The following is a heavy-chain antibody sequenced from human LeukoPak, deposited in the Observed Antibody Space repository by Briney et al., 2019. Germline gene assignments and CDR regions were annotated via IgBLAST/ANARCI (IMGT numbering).Heavy chain of an antibody. D-gene: IGHD3-9*01. CDR2: INPNSGGT. Sequence: ASVKVSCKASGYTFTGYYMHWVRQAPGQGLEWMGWINPNSGGTNYAQKFQGRVTMTRDASISTAYMELSRLRSDDTAVYYCAREGGVDWFATTFDYWGQGTLVTVSS. CDR1: GYTFTGYY. J-gene: IGHJ4*02. CDR3: AREGGVDWFATTFDY. V-gene: IGHV1-2*02.